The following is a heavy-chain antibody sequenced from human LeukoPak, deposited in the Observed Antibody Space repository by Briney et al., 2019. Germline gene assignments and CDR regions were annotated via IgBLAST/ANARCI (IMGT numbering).Heavy chain of an antibody. CDR1: GFTFSSYA. Sequence: GSLRLSCAASGFTFSSYAMSWIRQPAGKGLEWIGRIYTSGSTNYNPSLKSRVTMSVDTSKNQFSLKLSSVTAADTAVYYCARVSGAGGDFDYWGQGTLVTVSS. J-gene: IGHJ4*02. CDR2: IYTSGST. V-gene: IGHV4-4*07. CDR3: ARVSGAGGDFDY. D-gene: IGHD1-26*01.